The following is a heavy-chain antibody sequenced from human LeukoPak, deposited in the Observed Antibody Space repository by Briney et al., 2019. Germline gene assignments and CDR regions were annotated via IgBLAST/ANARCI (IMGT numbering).Heavy chain of an antibody. J-gene: IGHJ6*02. Sequence: SETLSLTCTVSGGSISSGDYYWSWIRQPPGKGLEWIGYIYYSGSTYYNPSLKSRVTISVDTSKNQFSLKLSSVTAADTAVYYCARGRFVYYDFWSGYYPSAGYGMDVWGQGTTVTVSS. D-gene: IGHD3-3*01. CDR1: GGSISSGDYY. CDR2: IYYSGST. V-gene: IGHV4-30-4*01. CDR3: ARGRFVYYDFWSGYYPSAGYGMDV.